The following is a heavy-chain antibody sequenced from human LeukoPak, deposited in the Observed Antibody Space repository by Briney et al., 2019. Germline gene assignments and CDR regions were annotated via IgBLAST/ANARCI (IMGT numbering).Heavy chain of an antibody. CDR2: IYPGDSDT. Sequence: PGESLKISCKGSGYSFSNYWIGWVRQMPGKGLECMGVIYPGDSDTRYSPSFQGQVTMSADKSMSTAYLQWSSLKASDTAMYYCARPRGYSYGFSPFGYWGQGTLVTVSS. CDR3: ARPRGYSYGFSPFGY. V-gene: IGHV5-51*01. J-gene: IGHJ4*02. CDR1: GYSFSNYW. D-gene: IGHD5-18*01.